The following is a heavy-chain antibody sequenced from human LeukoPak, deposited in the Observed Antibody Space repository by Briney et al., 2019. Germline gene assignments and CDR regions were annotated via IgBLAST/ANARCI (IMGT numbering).Heavy chain of an antibody. CDR1: GFTFSSYA. CDR2: ISGSGGST. J-gene: IGHJ4*02. CDR3: AKDRCSGGSCYSGYFDY. Sequence: PGGPLRLSCAASGFTFSSYAMSWVRQAPGKGLEWVSAISGSGGSTYYADSVKGRFTISRDNSKNTLYLQMNSLRAEDTAVYYCAKDRCSGGSCYSGYFDYWGQGTLVTVSS. V-gene: IGHV3-23*01. D-gene: IGHD2-15*01.